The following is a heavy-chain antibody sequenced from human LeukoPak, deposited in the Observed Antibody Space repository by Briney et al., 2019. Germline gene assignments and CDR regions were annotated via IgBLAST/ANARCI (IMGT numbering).Heavy chain of an antibody. J-gene: IGHJ6*02. CDR1: GFTFSSYA. Sequence: GGSLRLSCAASGFTFSSYAVSWVRQAPGKGLEWVAVISYDGSNKYYADSVKGRFTISRDNSKNTLYLQMNSLRAEDTAVYYCRAHYFGSGSYYYYGMDVWGQGTTVTVSS. CDR3: RAHYFGSGSYYYYGMDV. V-gene: IGHV3-30*03. CDR2: ISYDGSNK. D-gene: IGHD3-10*01.